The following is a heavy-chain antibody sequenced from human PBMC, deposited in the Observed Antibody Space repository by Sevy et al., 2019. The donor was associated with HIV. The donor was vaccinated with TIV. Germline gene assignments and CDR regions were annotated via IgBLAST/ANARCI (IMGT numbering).Heavy chain of an antibody. J-gene: IGHJ4*02. CDR1: GFTFSNFG. CDR2: IRYDGSDK. D-gene: IGHD6-13*01. CDR3: AKDLAGPGRRYFDF. V-gene: IGHV3-30*02. Sequence: GGSLRLSCTACGFTFSNFGMHWVRQVPGKGLEWVTFIRYDGSDKYYAASVKGRFTISRDDSKNTLYLQMDSLRPEDTAIYYCAKDLAGPGRRYFDFWGQGALVTVSS.